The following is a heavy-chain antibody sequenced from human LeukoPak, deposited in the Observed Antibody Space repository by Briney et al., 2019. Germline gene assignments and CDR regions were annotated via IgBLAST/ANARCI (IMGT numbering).Heavy chain of an antibody. D-gene: IGHD6-19*01. CDR3: AKFRSSGWRDAFDI. V-gene: IGHV3-23*01. Sequence: GGSLRLSVAASGFTVSRNYMSWVRQAPGKGLEWVSAISGSGGSTYYADSVKGRFTISRDNSKNTLYLQMNSLRAEDTAVYYCAKFRSSGWRDAFDIWGQGTMVTVSS. CDR1: GFTVSRNY. CDR2: ISGSGGST. J-gene: IGHJ3*02.